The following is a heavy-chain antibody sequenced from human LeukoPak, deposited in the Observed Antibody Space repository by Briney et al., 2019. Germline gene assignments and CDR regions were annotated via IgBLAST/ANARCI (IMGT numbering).Heavy chain of an antibody. J-gene: IGHJ5*02. CDR2: IYYSGST. D-gene: IGHD3-3*01. Sequence: SETLSLTCTVSGGSISSYYWSWIRQPPGKGLEWIGYIYYSGSTNNNPSLKSRVTISVDTSKNQFSLKLSSVTAADTAVYYCARGPKRITIFGVVINVVDPWGQGTLVTVSS. V-gene: IGHV4-59*12. CDR1: GGSISSYY. CDR3: ARGPKRITIFGVVINVVDP.